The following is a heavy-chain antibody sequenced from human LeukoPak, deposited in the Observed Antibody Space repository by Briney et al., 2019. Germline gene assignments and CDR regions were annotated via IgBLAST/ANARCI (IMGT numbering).Heavy chain of an antibody. CDR1: GYTFTSYD. V-gene: IGHV1-8*01. D-gene: IGHD3-16*01. CDR2: MNPNSGNT. Sequence: GASVKVSCKASGYTFTSYDINWVRQATGQGLEWMGWMNPNSGNTGYAQKFQGRVTMTRNTSISTAYMELSSLRSEDTAVYYCARGVRFSVTWLSLWGQATHLDYWGQGTLVTVSS. CDR3: ARGVRFSVTWLSLWGQATHLDY. J-gene: IGHJ4*02.